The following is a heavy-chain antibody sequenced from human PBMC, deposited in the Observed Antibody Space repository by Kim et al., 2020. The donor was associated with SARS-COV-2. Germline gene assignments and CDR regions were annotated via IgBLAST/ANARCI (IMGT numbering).Heavy chain of an antibody. D-gene: IGHD2-8*01. V-gene: IGHV3-23*01. CDR3: AKDRGYCTNGVCYLAAAFDI. CDR2: ISGSGGST. CDR1: GFTFSSYA. J-gene: IGHJ3*02. Sequence: GGSLRLSCAASGFTFSSYAMSWVRQAPGKGLEWVSAISGSGGSTYYADSVKGRFTISRDNSKNTLYLQMNSLRAEDTAVYYCAKDRGYCTNGVCYLAAAFDIWGQGTMVTVSS.